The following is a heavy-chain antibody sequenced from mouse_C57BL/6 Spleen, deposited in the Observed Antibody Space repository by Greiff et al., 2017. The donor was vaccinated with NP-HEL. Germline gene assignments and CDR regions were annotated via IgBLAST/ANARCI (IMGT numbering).Heavy chain of an antibody. J-gene: IGHJ2*01. Sequence: EVHLVESGGGLVKPGGSLTLSCAASGFTFSDYGMHWVRQAPEKGLEWVAYISSGSSTIYYADTVKGRFTISRDNAKNTLFLQMTSLRSEDTAMYYCARGVLRFFDYWGQGTTLTVSS. CDR3: ARGVLRFFDY. CDR1: GFTFSDYG. D-gene: IGHD1-1*01. CDR2: ISSGSSTI. V-gene: IGHV5-17*01.